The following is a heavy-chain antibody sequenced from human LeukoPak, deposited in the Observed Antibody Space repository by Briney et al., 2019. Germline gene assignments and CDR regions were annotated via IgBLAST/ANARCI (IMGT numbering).Heavy chain of an antibody. V-gene: IGHV1-18*04. CDR1: GYTFTSYG. CDR3: ARDLFTYYYGSGSYYKLAAFDI. J-gene: IGHJ3*02. CDR2: ISAYNGNT. Sequence: ASVKVSCKASGYTFTSYGISWVRQAPGQGLEWMGWISAYNGNTNYAQKLQGRVTMTTDTSTSTAYMELRSLRSDDTAVYYGARDLFTYYYGSGSYYKLAAFDIWGQGTMVTVSS. D-gene: IGHD3-10*01.